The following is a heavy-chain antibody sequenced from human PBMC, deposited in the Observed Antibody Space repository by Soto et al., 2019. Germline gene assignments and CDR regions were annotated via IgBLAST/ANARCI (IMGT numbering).Heavy chain of an antibody. CDR1: GFTFSSYA. D-gene: IGHD3-22*01. V-gene: IGHV3-23*01. CDR3: AKDFHDSSGYFDY. CDR2: ISGSGGST. J-gene: IGHJ4*02. Sequence: PGGSLRLSCAASGFTFSSYAMSWVRQAPGKGLEWVSAISGSGGSTCYADSVKGRFTISRDNSKNTLYLQMNSLRAEDTAVYYCAKDFHDSSGYFDYWGQGTLVTVSS.